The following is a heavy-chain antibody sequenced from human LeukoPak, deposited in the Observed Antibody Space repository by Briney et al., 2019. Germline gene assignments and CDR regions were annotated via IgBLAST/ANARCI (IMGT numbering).Heavy chain of an antibody. CDR2: ISYDGTHK. CDR1: VFTFSIYG. Sequence: PGRSLRLSCAASVFTFSIYGMHWGRQAPGKGLECVAVISYDGTHKYYANSVKGRFTISRDNSKNTLSLQLNSLRAEDTAVYYCARDLDSSGYYPDYWGQGTLVTVSS. D-gene: IGHD3-22*01. J-gene: IGHJ4*02. V-gene: IGHV3-33*01. CDR3: ARDLDSSGYYPDY.